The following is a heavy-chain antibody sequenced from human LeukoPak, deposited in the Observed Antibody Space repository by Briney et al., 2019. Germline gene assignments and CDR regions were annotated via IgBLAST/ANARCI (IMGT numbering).Heavy chain of an antibody. CDR3: ARINRYSGTYYPYYFDY. V-gene: IGHV4-61*02. D-gene: IGHD1-26*01. Sequence: SQTLSLTCTVSGGSISSGSYYWSWIRQPAGKGLEWIGRIYTSGSTNYNPSLKSRVTISVDTSKNQFSLKLSSVTAADTAVYYCARINRYSGTYYPYYFDYWGQGTLVTVSS. J-gene: IGHJ4*02. CDR1: GGSISSGSYY. CDR2: IYTSGST.